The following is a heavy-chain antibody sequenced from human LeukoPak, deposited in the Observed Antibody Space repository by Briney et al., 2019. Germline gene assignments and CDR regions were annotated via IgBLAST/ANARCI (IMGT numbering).Heavy chain of an antibody. V-gene: IGHV4-39*01. Sequence: PSETLSVTCTVSGGSISCSSYYWGWIRQPPEKGLEWIGSIYYSGSTYYNPSLKSRVTISVDTSKNQFSLKLSSVTAADTAVYYCASGHSYGYSYYFDYWGQGTLVTVSS. CDR3: ASGHSYGYSYYFDY. D-gene: IGHD5-18*01. CDR2: IYYSGST. CDR1: GGSISCSSYY. J-gene: IGHJ4*02.